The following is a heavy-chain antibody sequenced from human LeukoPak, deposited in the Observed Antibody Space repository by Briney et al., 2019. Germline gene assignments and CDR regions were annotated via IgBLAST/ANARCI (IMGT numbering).Heavy chain of an antibody. CDR3: AGFGAGSYY. Sequence: SETLSLTCTVSGGSISGSYCSWIRQPAGKGLEWIGRIYTTGSTDSTDFNPSLKSRVTMSVDTSKNQFSLKLGSVTAADTAVYYCAGFGAGSYYWGQGTLVTVSS. CDR2: IYTTGSTDST. V-gene: IGHV4-4*07. J-gene: IGHJ4*02. CDR1: GGSISGSY. D-gene: IGHD3-10*01.